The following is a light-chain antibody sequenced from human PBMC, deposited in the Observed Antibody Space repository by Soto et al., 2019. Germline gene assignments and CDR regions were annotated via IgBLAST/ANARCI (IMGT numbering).Light chain of an antibody. CDR3: LQDYNYPRT. J-gene: IGKJ1*01. V-gene: IGKV1-6*01. Sequence: ALQMTQSPSSLSASVGDRVTITCRASQDIRTELGWYQQKPGKAPKLLIYAASTLQGGVPSRFSGSGSGTDFTLTIRSLQPEDFATYYCLQDYNYPRTFGQGTKVEIK. CDR1: QDIRTE. CDR2: AAS.